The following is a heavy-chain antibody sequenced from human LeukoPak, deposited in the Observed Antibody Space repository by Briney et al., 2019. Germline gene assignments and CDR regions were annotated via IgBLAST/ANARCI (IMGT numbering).Heavy chain of an antibody. CDR1: GGSISSYY. V-gene: IGHV4-4*07. J-gene: IGHJ6*03. D-gene: IGHD4-17*01. Sequence: PSETLSLTCTVSGGSISSYYWSWIRQPAGKGLEWIGRIYTSGSTNYNPSLKSRVTMSVDTSKNQFSLKLSSVTAADTAVYYCAREGRHGDYAQYYYYYYMDVWGKGTTVTISS. CDR3: AREGRHGDYAQYYYYYYMDV. CDR2: IYTSGST.